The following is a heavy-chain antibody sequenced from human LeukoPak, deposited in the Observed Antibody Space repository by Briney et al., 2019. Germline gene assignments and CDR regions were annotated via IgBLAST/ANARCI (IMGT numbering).Heavy chain of an antibody. V-gene: IGHV3-48*01. CDR2: IGIDSGNT. CDR3: ARDYKYAFDN. J-gene: IGHJ4*02. D-gene: IGHD5-24*01. Sequence: GGSLRLSSAASGFTFSDYSMNWVRQAPGKGLEWISYIGIDSGNTNYADSVKGRFTISGDKAKNSLNLQMNSLRVEDTAVYYCARDYKYAFDNWGQGTLVTVSS. CDR1: GFTFSDYS.